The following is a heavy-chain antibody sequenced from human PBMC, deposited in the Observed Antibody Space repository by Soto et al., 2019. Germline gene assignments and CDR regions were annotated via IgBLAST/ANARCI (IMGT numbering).Heavy chain of an antibody. J-gene: IGHJ6*04. V-gene: IGHV3-21*01. CDR2: ISSSSSYI. CDR1: GFTFSSYS. CDR3: ARAQGAGLHAFLDV. Sequence: GGSLRLSCAASGFTFSSYSMNWVRQAPGKGLEWVSSISSSSSYIYYADSVKGRFTISRDNAKNSLYLQMNSLRAEDTAVYYCARAQGAGLHAFLDVWGKGTTVTVSS. D-gene: IGHD4-4*01.